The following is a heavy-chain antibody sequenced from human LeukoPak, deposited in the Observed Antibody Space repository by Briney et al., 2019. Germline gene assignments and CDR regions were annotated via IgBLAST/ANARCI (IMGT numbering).Heavy chain of an antibody. J-gene: IGHJ6*03. CDR1: GFTFSRYD. V-gene: IGHV3-23*01. CDR3: AKPFIVGATGYYYYYMDV. Sequence: PGGSLRLSCAASGFTFSRYDMNWVRQAPGKGLEWVSAISGSGSSTHYAGSVKGRFTISRDNSKNTLYLQMNNLRAEDRAVYYCAKPFIVGATGYYYYYMDVWGKGTTVTVSS. CDR2: ISGSGSST. D-gene: IGHD1-26*01.